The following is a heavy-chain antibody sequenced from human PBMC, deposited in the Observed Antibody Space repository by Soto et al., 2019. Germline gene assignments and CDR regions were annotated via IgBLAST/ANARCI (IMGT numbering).Heavy chain of an antibody. CDR3: ARAVGDPLYYLDY. D-gene: IGHD6-19*01. Sequence: QVQLQESGPGLVRPSETLSLTCTVSSDSISSYYWIWIRQSPGKGLEWIGYTDYSGNTNYNPSLKSRVTISGDTSKNQFSLRLSSVTAADTAVYYCARAVGDPLYYLDYWGREPWSPSPQ. V-gene: IGHV4-59*08. CDR2: TDYSGNT. J-gene: IGHJ4*02. CDR1: SDSISSYY.